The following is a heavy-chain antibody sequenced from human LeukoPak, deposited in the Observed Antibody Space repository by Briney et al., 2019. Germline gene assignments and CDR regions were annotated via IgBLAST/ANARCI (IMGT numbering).Heavy chain of an antibody. V-gene: IGHV4-59*01. D-gene: IGHD2-15*01. CDR3: AREKNPPSGCGGGSCYSGYYYYMDV. CDR1: GGSISSYY. Sequence: TSETLSLTCTVSGGSISSYYWSWIRQPPGKGLEWIGYIYYSGSTNYKPSLKSRVTISVDTSKNQFSLKLSSVTAADTAVYYCAREKNPPSGCGGGSCYSGYYYYMDVWGKGTTVTISS. CDR2: IYYSGST. J-gene: IGHJ6*03.